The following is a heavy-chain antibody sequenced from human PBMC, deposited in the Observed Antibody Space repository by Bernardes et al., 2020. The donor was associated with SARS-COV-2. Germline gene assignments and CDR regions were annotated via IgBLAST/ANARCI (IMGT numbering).Heavy chain of an antibody. CDR2: IFSNDEK. D-gene: IGHD6-13*01. CDR1: GFSLSNARMG. V-gene: IGHV2-26*01. J-gene: IGHJ4*02. CDR3: AAISDLAWYSSSHFDY. Sequence: SGPTLVKPTETLTLTCTVSGFSLSNARMGVSWIRQPPGKALEWLAHIFSNDEKSYSTSLKSRLTISKDTSKSQVVLTMTNMDPVETATYYCAAISDLAWYSSSHFDYWSKGTLVTVSS.